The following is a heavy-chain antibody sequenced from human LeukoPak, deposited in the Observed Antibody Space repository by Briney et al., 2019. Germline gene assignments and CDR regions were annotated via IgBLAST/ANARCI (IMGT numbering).Heavy chain of an antibody. CDR2: IYHSGSA. D-gene: IGHD1-26*01. CDR3: ARDSAFGGSYLLDY. Sequence: SETLSLTCTVSGGSISSGGYFWSWIRQHPEKGLEWIGYIYHSGSAYCNPSLKSRITISVDTSKNQFSLKLSSVTAADTAVYYCARDSAFGGSYLLDYWGQGTLVTVSS. V-gene: IGHV4-31*03. CDR1: GGSISSGGYF. J-gene: IGHJ4*02.